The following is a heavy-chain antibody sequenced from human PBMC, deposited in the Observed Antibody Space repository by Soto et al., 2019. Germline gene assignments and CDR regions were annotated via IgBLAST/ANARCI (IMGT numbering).Heavy chain of an antibody. Sequence: EVQLLESGGGLVQPGWSLRLSCAASGFTFSSSAMSWVRQAPGKGLEWVSAISGSGGSTYYADSVKGRFTISRDNSKNTLYLQMNSLRAEDTAVYYCAKDRITMIVVGTDAFDIWGQGTMVTVSS. CDR1: GFTFSSSA. CDR2: ISGSGGST. V-gene: IGHV3-23*01. J-gene: IGHJ3*02. CDR3: AKDRITMIVVGTDAFDI. D-gene: IGHD3-22*01.